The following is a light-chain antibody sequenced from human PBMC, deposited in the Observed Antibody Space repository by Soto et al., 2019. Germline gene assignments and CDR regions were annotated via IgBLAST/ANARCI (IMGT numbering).Light chain of an antibody. V-gene: IGKV1-39*01. J-gene: IGKJ5*01. CDR1: QSIRSH. CDR3: QQSYSTPFS. Sequence: IQVSQTPPSLFASEGYRVTITSRTSQSIRSHLNWYQQKPGNAPKRLIYAASSLQSGVPSRFSGSGSGTDFTLTISSLQPEDFATYYCQQSYSTPFSFGQGTRLEIK. CDR2: AAS.